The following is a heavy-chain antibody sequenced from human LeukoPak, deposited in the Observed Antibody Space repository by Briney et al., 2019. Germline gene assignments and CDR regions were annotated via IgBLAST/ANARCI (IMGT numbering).Heavy chain of an antibody. CDR3: ARVWYYGSGSYPRYWFDP. Sequence: SETLSLTCTVSGGSISSYYWSWIRQPPGKGLEWIGYIYYSGSTNYNPSLKSRVTISVDTSKNQFSLKLSSVTAADTAVYYCARVWYYGSGSYPRYWFDPWGQGTLVTVSS. J-gene: IGHJ5*02. CDR2: IYYSGST. D-gene: IGHD3-10*01. V-gene: IGHV4-59*12. CDR1: GGSISSYY.